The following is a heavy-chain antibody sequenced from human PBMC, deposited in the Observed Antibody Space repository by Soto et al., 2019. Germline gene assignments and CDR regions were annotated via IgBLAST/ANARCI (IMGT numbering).Heavy chain of an antibody. CDR2: INHSGST. CDR1: GVSFSGYY. J-gene: IGHJ4*02. CDR3: ARSLSGMSSGSYYSDY. Sequence: SETLSLTCAVYGVSFSGYYWSWIRQPPGKGLEWIGEINHSGSTNYNPSLKSRVTISVDTSKNQFSLKLSSVTAADTAVYYCARSLSGMSSGSYYSDYWGQGTLVTVSS. D-gene: IGHD3-10*01. V-gene: IGHV4-34*01.